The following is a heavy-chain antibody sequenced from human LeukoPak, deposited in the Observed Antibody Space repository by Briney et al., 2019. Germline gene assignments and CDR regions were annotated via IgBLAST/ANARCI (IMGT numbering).Heavy chain of an antibody. V-gene: IGHV4-34*01. Sequence: SETLSLTCAVYGGSFSGYYWSWIRQPPGKGLEWIGEINHSGSTSYNPSLKSRVTISVDTSKNQFSLKLSSVTAADTAVYYCAVGLYGGNRYWGQGTLVTVSS. D-gene: IGHD4-23*01. CDR3: AVGLYGGNRY. J-gene: IGHJ4*02. CDR2: INHSGST. CDR1: GGSFSGYY.